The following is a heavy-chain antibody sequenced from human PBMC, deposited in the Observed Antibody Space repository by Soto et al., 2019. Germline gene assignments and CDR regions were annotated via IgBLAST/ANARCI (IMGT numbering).Heavy chain of an antibody. CDR3: ARYCSGGSCQKSATFDY. Sequence: ASVKVSCKASGYTFTSYGISWVRQAPGQGLEWMGWISAYNGNTNYAQKLQGRLTMTTDTSTSTAYMELRSLRSDDTAVYYCARYCSGGSCQKSATFDYWGQGTLVTVSS. CDR2: ISAYNGNT. J-gene: IGHJ4*02. D-gene: IGHD2-15*01. CDR1: GYTFTSYG. V-gene: IGHV1-18*04.